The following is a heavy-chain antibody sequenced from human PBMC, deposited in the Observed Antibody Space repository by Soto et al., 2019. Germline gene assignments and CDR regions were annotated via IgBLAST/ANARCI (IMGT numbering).Heavy chain of an antibody. CDR2: ISYDGSNK. Sequence: QVQLVESGGGVVQPGRSLRLSCAASGFMFSSYGMYWVRQAPGKGLEWVAVISYDGSNKYYADSVKGRFTISRDNSKNXLYLQRNSLRAEDTAVYYCAKGLIAAAGTGSYLDYWGQGTLVTVSS. CDR1: GFMFSSYG. J-gene: IGHJ4*02. V-gene: IGHV3-30*18. CDR3: AKGLIAAAGTGSYLDY. D-gene: IGHD6-13*01.